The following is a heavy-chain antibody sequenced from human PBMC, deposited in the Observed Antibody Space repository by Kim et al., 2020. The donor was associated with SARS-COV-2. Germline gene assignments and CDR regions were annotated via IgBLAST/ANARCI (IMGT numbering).Heavy chain of an antibody. J-gene: IGHJ4*02. D-gene: IGHD6-6*01. CDR1: GYTFSGYY. V-gene: IGHV1-2*02. CDR3: AREVAYSSSY. Sequence: ASVKVSCKTSGYTFSGYYIHWVRQAPGQGLEWVGWINPNSGGTNYAQKFQGRVTMTRDTSISTVYMELSRLRSDDTAEYYCAREVAYSSSYWGQGTLVTVSS. CDR2: INPNSGGT.